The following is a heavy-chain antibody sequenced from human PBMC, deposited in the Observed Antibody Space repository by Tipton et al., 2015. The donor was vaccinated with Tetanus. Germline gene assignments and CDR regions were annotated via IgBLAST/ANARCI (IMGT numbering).Heavy chain of an antibody. CDR2: IIPILGIA. Sequence: QLVQSGAEVKKPGSSVKVSCKASGGTFSSYAISWVRQAPGQGLEWMGRIIPILGIANYAQKFQGRVTITADKSTSTAYMELSSLRSEDTAVYYCASLPHAYGDYEGRDYWGQGTLVTVSS. V-gene: IGHV1-69*09. D-gene: IGHD4-17*01. CDR3: ASLPHAYGDYEGRDY. J-gene: IGHJ4*02. CDR1: GGTFSSYA.